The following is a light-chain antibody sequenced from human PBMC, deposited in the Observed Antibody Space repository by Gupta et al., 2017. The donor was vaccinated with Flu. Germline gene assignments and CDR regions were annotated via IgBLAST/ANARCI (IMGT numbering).Light chain of an antibody. CDR1: QYITSW. CDR3: QQPNFLPCI. Sequence: DIQMTQSPSSVSASVGDRVTITCRASQYITSWLAWYQQKPGKAPKVLIYAASTLQSGVPSRFSGSGSGTNFTLTISSLQPEDAATYYCQQPNFLPCIIGQGTKLEIK. CDR2: AAS. V-gene: IGKV1D-12*01. J-gene: IGKJ2*01.